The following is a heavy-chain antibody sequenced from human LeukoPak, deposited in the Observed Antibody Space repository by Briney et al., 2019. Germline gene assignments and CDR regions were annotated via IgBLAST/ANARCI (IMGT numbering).Heavy chain of an antibody. Sequence: GGSLRLSCAASGFTFRDYPMNWVRQAPGKGLEWVSVITGSGDSSFYGDSVKGRFTISRDNSKNTLYLQMNSLRVEDTAVYYCAKDLEVLWFGDPTDASDIWGQGTMVTVAS. CDR2: ITGSGDSS. J-gene: IGHJ3*02. CDR3: AKDLEVLWFGDPTDASDI. D-gene: IGHD3-10*01. CDR1: GFTFRDYP. V-gene: IGHV3-23*01.